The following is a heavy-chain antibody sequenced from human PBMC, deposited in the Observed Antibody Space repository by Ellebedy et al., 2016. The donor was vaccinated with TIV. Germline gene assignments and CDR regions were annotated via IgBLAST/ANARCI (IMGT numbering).Heavy chain of an antibody. Sequence: AASVKVSCKASGGTFSSYAISWVRQAHGQGLEWMGRIIPILGIANYAQKFQGRVTITADKSTSTAYMELSSLRSEDTAVYYCARDEGLGATAPLDYWGQGTLVTVSS. V-gene: IGHV1-69*04. D-gene: IGHD1-26*01. CDR3: ARDEGLGATAPLDY. CDR2: IIPILGIA. J-gene: IGHJ4*02. CDR1: GGTFSSYA.